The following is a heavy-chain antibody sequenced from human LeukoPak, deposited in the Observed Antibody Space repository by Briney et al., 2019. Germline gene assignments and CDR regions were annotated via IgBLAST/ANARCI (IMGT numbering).Heavy chain of an antibody. V-gene: IGHV1-46*01. CDR1: GYTFTSYY. CDR2: INPSGGST. CDR3: ASFPTVTTYAGY. J-gene: IGHJ4*02. D-gene: IGHD4-17*01. Sequence: GASVKVSCKASGYTFTSYYMHWVRQAPGQGLEWMGIINPSGGSTGYAQKFQGRVTMTRDTSTSTVYMELSSLRSEDTAVYYCASFPTVTTYAGYWGQGTLVTVSS.